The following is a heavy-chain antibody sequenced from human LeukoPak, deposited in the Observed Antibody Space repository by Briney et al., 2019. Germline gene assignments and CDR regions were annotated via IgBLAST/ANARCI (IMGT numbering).Heavy chain of an antibody. J-gene: IGHJ4*02. D-gene: IGHD1-26*01. CDR3: VKDYRVGSSPAFGDF. Sequence: GGSLRLSCAASGFTFRSHAMSWVRQAPGKGLEWVSGLIKNGATTYYADSVKGRFSISRDNSMNTVYLQMNNLRAEDTAVYYCVKDYRVGSSPAFGDFWGQGTLVTVSS. CDR1: GFTFRSHA. V-gene: IGHV3-23*01. CDR2: LIKNGATT.